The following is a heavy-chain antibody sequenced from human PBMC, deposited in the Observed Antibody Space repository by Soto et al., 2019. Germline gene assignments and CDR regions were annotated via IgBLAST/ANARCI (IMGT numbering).Heavy chain of an antibody. CDR2: IVVGSGNT. Sequence: SVKVSCEAYGFTFTSSAVQWVRQARGQRLEWIGWIVVGSGNTNYAQKFQERVTITEDMSTDTAYMELSSLRSEDTAVYYCATDLGSRFLEWYTGGMDVWGQGTMVTVSS. D-gene: IGHD3-3*01. V-gene: IGHV1-58*01. CDR1: GFTFTSSA. J-gene: IGHJ6*02. CDR3: ATDLGSRFLEWYTGGMDV.